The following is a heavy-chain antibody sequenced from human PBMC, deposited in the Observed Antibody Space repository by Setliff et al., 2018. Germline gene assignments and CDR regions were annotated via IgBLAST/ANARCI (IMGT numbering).Heavy chain of an antibody. CDR2: IIPMFGTP. D-gene: IGHD3-22*01. V-gene: IGHV1-69*05. Sequence: SVKVSCKASGDSFSNYAISWVRQAPGQGLEWMGGIIPMFGTPAYTQKFQGRVTIITDESTTTAYRELSSLRSDDTAVYYCARDLDYQYYYDSSGRDAFDIWGQGTMVTVSS. J-gene: IGHJ3*02. CDR3: ARDLDYQYYYDSSGRDAFDI. CDR1: GDSFSNYA.